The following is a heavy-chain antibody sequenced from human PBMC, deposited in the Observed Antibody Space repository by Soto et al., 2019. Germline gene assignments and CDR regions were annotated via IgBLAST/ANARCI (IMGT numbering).Heavy chain of an antibody. Sequence: EVQLVESGGGLVQPGGCLRVSCAASGVTLINYWMHWARQAPGKGLVWVSRISSDGSSTNYADSVKGRFTISRDNAKNTLHLQMNSLRAEDTAVYYCARVPYCSSSSCYSYFDSWGQGTLVTVSS. V-gene: IGHV3-74*01. D-gene: IGHD2-2*01. J-gene: IGHJ4*02. CDR3: ARVPYCSSSSCYSYFDS. CDR2: ISSDGSST. CDR1: GVTLINYW.